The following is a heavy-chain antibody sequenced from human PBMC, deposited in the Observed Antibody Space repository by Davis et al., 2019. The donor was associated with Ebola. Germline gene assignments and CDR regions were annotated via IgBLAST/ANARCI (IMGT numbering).Heavy chain of an antibody. CDR3: AKDLAYSSLTDLYYYYYGMDV. CDR2: ISYDGSNK. J-gene: IGHJ6*04. Sequence: GGSLRLSCAASGFTFSSYGMHWVRQAPGKGLEWVAVISYDGSNKYYADSVKGRFTISRDNSKNTLYLQMNSLRAEDTAVYYCAKDLAYSSLTDLYYYYYGMDVWGKGTTVTDSS. CDR1: GFTFSSYG. D-gene: IGHD6-13*01. V-gene: IGHV3-30*18.